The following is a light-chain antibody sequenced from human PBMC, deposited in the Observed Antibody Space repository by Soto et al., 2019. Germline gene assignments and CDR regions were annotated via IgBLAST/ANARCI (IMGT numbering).Light chain of an antibody. Sequence: DIQMTQSPSSVSASLGDRVTITCRASQGIRSWLAWYQQKPGTAPKLLIYAASTLQSGVPSSFSGSGSGTDFSLTISSLQPDDFASYYCQQANSSPLTFGHGTRLEIK. CDR2: AAS. CDR3: QQANSSPLT. CDR1: QGIRSW. V-gene: IGKV1-12*01. J-gene: IGKJ5*01.